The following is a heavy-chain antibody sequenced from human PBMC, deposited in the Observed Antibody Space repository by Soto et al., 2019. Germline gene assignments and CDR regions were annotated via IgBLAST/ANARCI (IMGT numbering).Heavy chain of an antibody. D-gene: IGHD2-15*01. V-gene: IGHV1-69*02. CDR3: ARSRGYCNAASCYESFDI. J-gene: IGHJ3*02. CDR2: IIPILGIT. Sequence: QVHLVQSGAEVKKPGSSVNVSCKASGGIFSRHTISWVRQAPGQGLEWMGRIIPILGITNYAQKFQGRVTITADKSTSTNYMELSSLRSEDTAVYYCARSRGYCNAASCYESFDIWAQGTMVTVSS. CDR1: GGIFSRHT.